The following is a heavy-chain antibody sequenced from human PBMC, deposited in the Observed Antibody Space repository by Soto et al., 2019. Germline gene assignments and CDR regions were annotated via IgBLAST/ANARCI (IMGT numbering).Heavy chain of an antibody. Sequence: EVQLVESGGALVQPGGSLRLSCAVSGFTLSTSWMSWVRQAPGKGLEWVATIRQDGREIYYVDSVKGRFTISRDNPKNSLALQMDSLRAADTAVYYCARVYQGYFDLWGRGTLVTVSS. CDR2: IRQDGREI. V-gene: IGHV3-7*01. D-gene: IGHD2-2*01. CDR3: ARVYQGYFDL. J-gene: IGHJ2*01. CDR1: GFTLSTSW.